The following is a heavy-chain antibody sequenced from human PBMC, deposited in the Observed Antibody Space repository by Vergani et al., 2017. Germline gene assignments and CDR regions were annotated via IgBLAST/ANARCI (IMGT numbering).Heavy chain of an antibody. J-gene: IGHJ4*02. D-gene: IGHD6-13*01. CDR1: GFTFSSYA. V-gene: IGHV3-23*01. Sequence: EVQLLESGGGLVQPGGSLRLSCAASGFTFSSYAMSWVRQAPGKGLEWVSAISGSGGSTYYADSVKGRFTISRDNSKNTLYLQMNSLRAEDTAVYYCAKDRDRYSSSWYPFDYWGQGTLVTVSS. CDR2: ISGSGGST. CDR3: AKDRDRYSSSWYPFDY.